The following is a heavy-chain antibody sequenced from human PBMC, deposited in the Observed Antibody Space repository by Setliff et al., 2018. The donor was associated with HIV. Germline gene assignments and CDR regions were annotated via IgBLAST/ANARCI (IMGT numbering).Heavy chain of an antibody. J-gene: IGHJ1*01. CDR3: VRGVTRDISGYYRDEYFQH. D-gene: IGHD3-22*01. Sequence: ASVKVSCKTSGYTFISYGISWVRQAPGQGLEWMGWISGYNANTNYALELQGRLTMTADTSTNTAYMEMRTLRSDDTAVYFCVRGVTRDISGYYRDEYFQHWGQGTPVTVSS. V-gene: IGHV1-18*01. CDR2: ISGYNANT. CDR1: GYTFISYG.